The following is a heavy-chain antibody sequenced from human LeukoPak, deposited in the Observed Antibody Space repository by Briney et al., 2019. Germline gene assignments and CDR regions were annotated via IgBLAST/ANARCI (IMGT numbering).Heavy chain of an antibody. V-gene: IGHV3-30*02. Sequence: GGSLRLSCAASGFTFSTYGMHWVRQAPGKGLEWVAFIRDDGRNKHYVDSVKGRFTISRDNSKNTLYLQMNSLRAEDTAIYYCASDDYWGRGTLVAVSS. CDR1: GFTFSTYG. CDR3: ASDDY. J-gene: IGHJ4*02. CDR2: IRDDGRNK.